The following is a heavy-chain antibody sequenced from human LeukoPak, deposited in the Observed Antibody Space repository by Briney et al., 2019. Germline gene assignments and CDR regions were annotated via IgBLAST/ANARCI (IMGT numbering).Heavy chain of an antibody. CDR1: GYTFTGYY. CDR3: AREVEQQLAYFDY. D-gene: IGHD6-13*01. CDR2: INPNSGGT. V-gene: IGHV1-2*02. J-gene: IGHJ4*02. Sequence: ASVKVSCKASGYTFTGYYMHWVRQAPGQGLEWMGWINPNSGGTNYAQKFQGRVTMTRDTSISTAHMELSRLRSDDTAVYYCAREVEQQLAYFDYWGQGTLVTVSS.